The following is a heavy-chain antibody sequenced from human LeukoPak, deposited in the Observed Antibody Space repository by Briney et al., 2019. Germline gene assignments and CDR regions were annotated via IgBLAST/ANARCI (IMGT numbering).Heavy chain of an antibody. J-gene: IGHJ4*02. CDR3: AKVIVSRTVAATDN. V-gene: IGHV3-23*01. Sequence: GVSLRLSCAVSGFIFSSYAMSWVRQAPGKGPEWVSSINTAGSDTHYADSVKGRFTMSRDNSKNTLYLQMNSLRAEDTAVYYCAKVIVSRTVAATDNWGQGTLVTVSS. CDR1: GFIFSSYA. D-gene: IGHD6-19*01. CDR2: INTAGSDT.